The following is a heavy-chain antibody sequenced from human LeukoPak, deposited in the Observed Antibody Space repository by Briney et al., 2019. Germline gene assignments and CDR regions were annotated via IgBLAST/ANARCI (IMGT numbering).Heavy chain of an antibody. CDR1: GFTFSSYS. V-gene: IGHV3-21*01. Sequence: GGSLRLSCAASGFTFSSYSMNWVRQAPGKGLEWVSSISSSSSYIYYADSVKGRFTISRDNAKNSLYLQMNSLRAEDTAVYYCARRGADSSGYYGYFDYWGQGTLVTVSS. CDR3: ARRGADSSGYYGYFDY. CDR2: ISSSSSYI. D-gene: IGHD3-22*01. J-gene: IGHJ4*02.